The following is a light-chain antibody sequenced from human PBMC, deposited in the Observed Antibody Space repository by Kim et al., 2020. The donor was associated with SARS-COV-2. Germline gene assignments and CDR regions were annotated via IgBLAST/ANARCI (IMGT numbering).Light chain of an antibody. Sequence: VSPGESATLSCRASQQIYTYLAWYQQKPGQAPRLLISRASTRATGVPARFSGSGSGTDFTLTILSLQSEDFAVYYCQQYLNWPLTFGQGTKLDIK. CDR3: QQYLNWPLT. CDR1: QQIYTY. CDR2: RAS. J-gene: IGKJ1*01. V-gene: IGKV3-15*01.